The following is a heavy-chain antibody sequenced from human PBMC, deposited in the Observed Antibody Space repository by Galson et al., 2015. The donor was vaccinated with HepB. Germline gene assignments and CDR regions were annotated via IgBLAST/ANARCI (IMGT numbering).Heavy chain of an antibody. Sequence: SLRLSCAASAFTVTNAWMSWVRQAPGKGLVWVSAINGDGSITTYADSVKGRFTISRDNAKNTLYLQMDSLRAEDTAVYYCGSQVSLGYWGQGTLVTVSS. CDR2: INGDGSIT. D-gene: IGHD3-16*01. J-gene: IGHJ4*02. CDR3: GSQVSLGY. CDR1: AFTVTNAW. V-gene: IGHV3-74*01.